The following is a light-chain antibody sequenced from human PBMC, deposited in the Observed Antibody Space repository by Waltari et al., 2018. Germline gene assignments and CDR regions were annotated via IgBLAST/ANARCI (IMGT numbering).Light chain of an antibody. CDR3: LQHNSYPFT. CDR1: QDISSY. CDR2: AAT. V-gene: IGKV1-9*01. J-gene: IGKJ3*01. Sequence: QLTQSPSPLSAFVGDTVTITCQASQDISSYLNWFQQNPGKAPKLLIYAATTLQSGVPSRFGGSGSETEFTLTISSLQPEDFAAYYCLQHNSYPFTFGPGTKLDIK.